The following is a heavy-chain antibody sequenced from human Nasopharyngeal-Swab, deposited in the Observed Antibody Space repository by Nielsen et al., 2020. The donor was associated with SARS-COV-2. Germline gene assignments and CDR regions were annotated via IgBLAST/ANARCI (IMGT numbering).Heavy chain of an antibody. CDR2: VNQDGSRT. Sequence: GESLKISCVTSGVIFSKYWMHWVRQAPGKGLVWVSRVNQDGSRTDYADSVRGRFTISRDNAKNTLYRQMNSLRVEDTALYYCVKHQGSSSDQWGQGTLVTVSS. CDR1: GVIFSKYW. V-gene: IGHV3-74*01. J-gene: IGHJ4*02. CDR3: VKHQGSSSDQ.